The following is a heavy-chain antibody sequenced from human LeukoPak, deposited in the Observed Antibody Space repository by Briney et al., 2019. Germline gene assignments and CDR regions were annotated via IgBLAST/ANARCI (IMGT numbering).Heavy chain of an antibody. Sequence: GGSLRLSCAASGFTFSDAWMSWVRQAPGKGLEWVGRIKSKTDDGTTDYAAPVKGRFTISRDDSKNTVGLQMNSLKTEDTAVYYCTTGDIWFGELPYYYYMDVWGKGTTVTVSS. J-gene: IGHJ6*03. D-gene: IGHD3-10*01. CDR3: TTGDIWFGELPYYYYMDV. V-gene: IGHV3-15*01. CDR2: IKSKTDDGTT. CDR1: GFTFSDAW.